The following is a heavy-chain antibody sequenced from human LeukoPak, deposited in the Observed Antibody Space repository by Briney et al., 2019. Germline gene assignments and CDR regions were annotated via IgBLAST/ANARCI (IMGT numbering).Heavy chain of an antibody. D-gene: IGHD3-3*01. CDR3: AGEMEWLLLARDYGMDV. CDR2: ISSSSSYI. Sequence: GGSLRLSCAASGFTFSSYSMNWVRQAPGKGLEWVSSISSSSSYIYYADSVKGRFTISRDNAKNSLYLQMNSLRAEDTAVYYCAGEMEWLLLARDYGMDVWGQGTTVTVSS. J-gene: IGHJ6*02. CDR1: GFTFSSYS. V-gene: IGHV3-21*01.